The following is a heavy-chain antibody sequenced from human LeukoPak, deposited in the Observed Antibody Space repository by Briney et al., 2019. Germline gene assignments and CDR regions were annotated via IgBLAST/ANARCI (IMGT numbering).Heavy chain of an antibody. CDR1: DGSISSYY. CDR2: IYYSGST. CDR3: ARDRSVGAKDAFDI. V-gene: IGHV4-59*01. Sequence: PSETLSLTCTVSDGSISSYYWSWIRQPPGKGLEWIGYIYYSGSTNYNPSLKSRVTISVDTSKNQFSLKLSSVTAADTAVYYCARDRSVGAKDAFDIWGQGTMVTVSS. D-gene: IGHD1-26*01. J-gene: IGHJ3*02.